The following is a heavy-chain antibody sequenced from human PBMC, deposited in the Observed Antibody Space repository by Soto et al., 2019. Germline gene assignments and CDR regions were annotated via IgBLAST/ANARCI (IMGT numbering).Heavy chain of an antibody. CDR1: GGSISSYY. J-gene: IGHJ4*02. V-gene: IGHV4-59*01. CDR3: AREFPISSCWSLGFDY. D-gene: IGHD6-19*01. CDR2: IYYSGST. Sequence: QVQLQESGPGLVKPSETLSLTCTVSGGSISSYYWSWIRQPPGKGLEWIGDIYYSGSTNYNPSLKSRVTISVDTSKNQCSLKLSSVTAADTAVYYCAREFPISSCWSLGFDYWGQGTLVTVSS.